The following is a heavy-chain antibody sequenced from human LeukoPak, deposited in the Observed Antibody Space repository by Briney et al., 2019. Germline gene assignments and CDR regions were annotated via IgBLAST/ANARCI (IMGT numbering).Heavy chain of an antibody. CDR3: AKGVAAGYYYYMDV. CDR1: GFTFDDYA. J-gene: IGHJ6*03. CDR2: ISWNSGSI. Sequence: PGGSLRLSCAASGFTFDDYAMHRVRQAPGKGLEWVSGISWNSGSIGYADSVKGRFTISRDNAKNSPYLQMNSLRAEDTALYYCAKGVAAGYYYYMDVWGKGTTVTVSS. V-gene: IGHV3-9*01. D-gene: IGHD6-13*01.